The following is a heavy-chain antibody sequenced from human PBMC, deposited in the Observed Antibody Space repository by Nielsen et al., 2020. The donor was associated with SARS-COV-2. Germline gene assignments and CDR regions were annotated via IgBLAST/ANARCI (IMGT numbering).Heavy chain of an antibody. Sequence: SVKVSCKASGGTFSSYAISWVRQAPGQGLEWMGGIIPIFGTANYAQKFQGRVTITADESTSTAYMELSSLRSEDTAVYYCATDPPIVATPGGMDVWGQGTTVTVSS. CDR1: GGTFSSYA. D-gene: IGHD5-12*01. CDR3: ATDPPIVATPGGMDV. J-gene: IGHJ6*02. V-gene: IGHV1-69*13. CDR2: IIPIFGTA.